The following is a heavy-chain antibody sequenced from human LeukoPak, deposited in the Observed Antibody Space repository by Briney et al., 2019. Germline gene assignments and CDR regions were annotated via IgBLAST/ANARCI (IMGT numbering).Heavy chain of an antibody. CDR1: GYSFTSYY. CDR2: INPSGGST. V-gene: IGHV1-46*01. CDR3: ATDRGYEEFRFDY. Sequence: ASVKVSCKTSGYSFTSYYIHWVRQAPGQGLEWMGIINPSGGSTSYPQKFQDRVTMTGDTSTSTIYMELSSLRSEDTAVYYCATDRGYEEFRFDYWGQGTLVTVSS. J-gene: IGHJ4*02. D-gene: IGHD3-10*01.